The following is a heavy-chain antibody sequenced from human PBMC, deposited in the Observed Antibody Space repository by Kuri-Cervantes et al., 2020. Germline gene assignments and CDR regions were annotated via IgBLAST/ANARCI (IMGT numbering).Heavy chain of an antibody. CDR1: GFTFDDYA. D-gene: IGHD1-26*01. J-gene: IGHJ4*02. CDR3: ASSRCSGSCPFDY. CDR2: ISWNSGSI. Sequence: SLKISCAASGFTFDDYAMHWVRQAPGKGLEWVSGISWNSGSIGYADSVKGRFTISRDNAKNSLYLQMNSLRAEDTAVYYCASSRCSGSCPFDYWGQGTLVTVSS. V-gene: IGHV3-9*01.